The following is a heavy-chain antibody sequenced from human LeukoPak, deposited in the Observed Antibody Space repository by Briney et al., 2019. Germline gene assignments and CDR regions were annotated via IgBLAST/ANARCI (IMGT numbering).Heavy chain of an antibody. CDR3: ARGDPSIAVAVNGRYYFDY. D-gene: IGHD6-19*01. V-gene: IGHV4-59*12. J-gene: IGHJ4*02. CDR2: IYYSGST. CDR1: GGSISSYY. Sequence: SETLSLTCTVSGGSISSYYWSWIRQPPGKGLEWIGYIYYSGSTNYNPSLKSRVTISVDTSKNQFSLKLSSVTAADTAVYYCARGDPSIAVAVNGRYYFDYWGQGTLVTVSS.